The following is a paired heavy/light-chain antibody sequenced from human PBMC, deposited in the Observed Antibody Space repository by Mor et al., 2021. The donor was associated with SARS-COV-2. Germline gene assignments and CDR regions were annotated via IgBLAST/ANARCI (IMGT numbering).Heavy chain of an antibody. V-gene: IGHV3-33*08. Sequence: QVFLVESGGGVVQPGRSLRLSCAASRFNFGGYAMHWVRQPPGKGLEWVAVISYDGAYKNHADSVKGRFTISRDNSENTLHLQMNSLRADDTAVYYCVRELTELGPDRRFDLWGQGALVTVSS. CDR2: ISYDGAYK. J-gene: IGHJ4*02. D-gene: IGHD1-7*01. CDR1: RFNFGGYA. CDR3: VRELTELGPDRRFDL.
Light chain of an antibody. J-gene: IGKJ3*01. CDR3: QQLQTYPFT. CDR1: QGITTY. CDR2: AAS. Sequence: DIQLTQSPSFLSASVGDRVTITCRASQGITTYLAWYQQKPGKAPKLLICAASTLQSGVPSRFSGSGSGTEFTLTINSLQPEDFATYFCQQLQTYPFTFGPGTKVDIK. V-gene: IGKV1-9*01.